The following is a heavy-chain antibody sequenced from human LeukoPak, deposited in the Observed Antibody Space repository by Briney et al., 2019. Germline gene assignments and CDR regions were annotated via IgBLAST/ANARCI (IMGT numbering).Heavy chain of an antibody. CDR1: GFTFSSFS. D-gene: IGHD3-10*01. CDR2: INSDGRTT. CDR3: ARGEYYYGSGSYYQDFDY. V-gene: IGHV3-74*01. J-gene: IGHJ4*02. Sequence: GGSLRLSCAASGFTFSSFSMYWVRQAPGKGLVWVSVINSDGRTTSYADSVRGRFTISRDNAKNTLYLQMNSLRAEDTGVYYCARGEYYYGSGSYYQDFDYWGQGTLVTVSS.